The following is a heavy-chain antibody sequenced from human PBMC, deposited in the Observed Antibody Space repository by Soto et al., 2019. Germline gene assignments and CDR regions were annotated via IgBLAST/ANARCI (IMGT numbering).Heavy chain of an antibody. Sequence: LSSTGSGGSLSRGDNYLCWIRQPKGKGLEWIGYIYYSGNTYYNPSLKSRVTISVDTSKNQFSLKLSSVTAADTAVYYWSILLRLYDRGYTFSDCGQGTL. CDR3: SILLRLYDRGYTFSD. D-gene: IGHD3-10*01. V-gene: IGHV4-30-4*08. CDR2: IYYSGNT. CDR1: GGSLSRGDNY. J-gene: IGHJ1*01.